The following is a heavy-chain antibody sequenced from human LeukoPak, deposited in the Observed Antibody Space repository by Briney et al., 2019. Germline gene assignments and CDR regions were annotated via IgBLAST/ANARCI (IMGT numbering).Heavy chain of an antibody. CDR1: GYTFTGYY. CDR3: ARDSVSYYDSSGFDY. J-gene: IGHJ4*02. Sequence: ASVKVSCKASGYTFTGYYMYWVRQAPGQGLEWMGWINPNSGGTNYAQKFQGRVTMTRDTSLSTAYMELSRLRSDDTAVYYCARDSVSYYDSSGFDYWGQGTLVTVSS. V-gene: IGHV1-2*02. CDR2: INPNSGGT. D-gene: IGHD3-22*01.